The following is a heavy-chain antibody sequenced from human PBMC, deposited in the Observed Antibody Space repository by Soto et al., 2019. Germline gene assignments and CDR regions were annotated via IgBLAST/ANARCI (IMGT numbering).Heavy chain of an antibody. V-gene: IGHV1-18*01. D-gene: IGHD2-2*01. CDR2: ISAYNGNT. Sequence: GASVKVSCKASGYTFTSYGISWVRQAPGQGLEWMGWISAYNGNTNYAQKLQGRVTMTTDTSTSTAYMELRSLRSDDTAVYYCARGKCSSTSCYYYYYGMDVWGQGTTVTVS. CDR3: ARGKCSSTSCYYYYYGMDV. CDR1: GYTFTSYG. J-gene: IGHJ6*02.